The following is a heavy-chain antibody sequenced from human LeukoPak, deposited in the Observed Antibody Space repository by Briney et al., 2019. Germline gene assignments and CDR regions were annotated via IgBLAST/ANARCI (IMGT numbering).Heavy chain of an antibody. CDR3: AKGLGVVTMRASDI. Sequence: PGGSLRLSCAASGFAFSSYGMHWVRQAPGKGLEWVTVISYDGSNKYYADSVKGRFTISRDNSKNTLYLQMNSLRAEDTAVYYCAKGLGVVTMRASDIWGRGTMVTVSS. V-gene: IGHV3-30*18. CDR1: GFAFSSYG. CDR2: ISYDGSNK. J-gene: IGHJ3*02. D-gene: IGHD4/OR15-4a*01.